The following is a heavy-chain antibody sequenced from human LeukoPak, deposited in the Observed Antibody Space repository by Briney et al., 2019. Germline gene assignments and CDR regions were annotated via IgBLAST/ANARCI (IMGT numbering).Heavy chain of an antibody. CDR2: LSGSGGST. D-gene: IGHD3-10*01. J-gene: IGHJ4*02. CDR3: AKGGPERIYFGSGSYYNVNPLIDY. V-gene: IGHV3-23*01. Sequence: PGGSLRLSCAASGFTISSNFMSWVRQAPEKGLEWVSALSGSGGSTYYADSVKGRFTISRDNSRNTLYLQMNSLRAEDTAVYYCAKGGPERIYFGSGSYYNVNPLIDYWGQGTLVTVSS. CDR1: GFTISSNF.